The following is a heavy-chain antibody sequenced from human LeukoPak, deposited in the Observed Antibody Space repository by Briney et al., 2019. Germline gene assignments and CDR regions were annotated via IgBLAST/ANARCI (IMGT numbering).Heavy chain of an antibody. CDR3: VRVKGSYFDY. Sequence: GGSLRLSCAASGFPLSSYSINWVCQAPGKGLEWVSYISSSGSAIYYVDSVKGRFTVSRDNAKHSLFLQMNSPRAEDTAVYYCVRVKGSYFDYWGQGALVTVSS. CDR2: ISSSGSAI. J-gene: IGHJ4*02. D-gene: IGHD2-15*01. V-gene: IGHV3-48*01. CDR1: GFPLSSYS.